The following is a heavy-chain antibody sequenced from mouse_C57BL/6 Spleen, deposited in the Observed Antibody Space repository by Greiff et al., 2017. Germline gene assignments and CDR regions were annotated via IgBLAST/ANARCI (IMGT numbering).Heavy chain of an antibody. CDR1: GYTFTDYE. D-gene: IGHD2-5*01. CDR3: TRTYSNYGYFDD. Sequence: VQLQQSGAELVRPGASVTLSCKASGYTFTDYEMHWVKQTPVHGLEWIGSIDPETGGTAYNQKFKGKAILTAAKSSSTAYMELRRLTSEDSAVYCGTRTYSNYGYFDDWGTGTTVTVSS. V-gene: IGHV1-15*01. J-gene: IGHJ1*03. CDR2: IDPETGGT.